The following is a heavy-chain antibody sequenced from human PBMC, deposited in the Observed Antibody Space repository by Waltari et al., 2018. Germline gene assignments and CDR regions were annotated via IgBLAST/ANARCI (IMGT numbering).Heavy chain of an antibody. J-gene: IGHJ1*01. CDR3: AREVHDETGSRKYIQH. CDR1: GYSFIGYY. CDR2: INPNTGGP. D-gene: IGHD3-9*01. Sequence: QVQLVQSGAEVKMPGASVKVSCKASGYSFIGYYIHWVRQTPGQGLEWMGRINPNTGGPNYAPKLQGRVTITRDKSITTAYMELSSRGFDDMGVYFCAREVHDETGSRKYIQHGGQGTLVTVSS. V-gene: IGHV1-2*05.